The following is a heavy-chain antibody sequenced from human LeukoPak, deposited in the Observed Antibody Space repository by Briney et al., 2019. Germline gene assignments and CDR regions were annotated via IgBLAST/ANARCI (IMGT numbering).Heavy chain of an antibody. CDR3: AKDRAMIVVVITTLDY. Sequence: GGSLRPSCAASGFTFSSDAMSWVRQAPGKGLEWVSAISGSGGSTYYADSVKGRFTISRDNSKNTLYLQMNSLRAEDTAVYYCAKDRAMIVVVITTLDYWGQGTLVTVSS. CDR1: GFTFSSDA. D-gene: IGHD3-22*01. CDR2: ISGSGGST. J-gene: IGHJ4*02. V-gene: IGHV3-23*01.